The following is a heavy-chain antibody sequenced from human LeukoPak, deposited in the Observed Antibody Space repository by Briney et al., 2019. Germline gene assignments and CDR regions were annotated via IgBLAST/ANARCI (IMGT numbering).Heavy chain of an antibody. CDR3: AKDLRNSVSPSPSALDI. V-gene: IGHV3-23*01. CDR2: ISGSGGST. D-gene: IGHD2-8*01. J-gene: IGHJ3*02. Sequence: GGSLRLSCAASGFTFSSYAMSWVRQAPGKGLEWVSAISGSGGSTYYADSVKGRFTISRDNSKNTLYLQMNSLRAEDTAVYYCAKDLRNSVSPSPSALDIWGQGTMVTVSS. CDR1: GFTFSSYA.